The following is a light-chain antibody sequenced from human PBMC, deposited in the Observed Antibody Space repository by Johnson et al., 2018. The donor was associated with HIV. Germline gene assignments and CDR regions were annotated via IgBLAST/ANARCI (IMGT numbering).Light chain of an antibody. CDR2: ENN. CDR3: GTWVSSLMAYV. Sequence: QSVLTQPPSVSAAPGQKVTISCSGSSSNIGNNYVSWYQQLPGTAPKLLIYENNKRPSGIPDRFSGSKSGTSATLGITGLQTGDEAGYYCGTWVSSLMAYVFGTGTKVTVL. V-gene: IGLV1-51*02. CDR1: SSNIGNNY. J-gene: IGLJ1*01.